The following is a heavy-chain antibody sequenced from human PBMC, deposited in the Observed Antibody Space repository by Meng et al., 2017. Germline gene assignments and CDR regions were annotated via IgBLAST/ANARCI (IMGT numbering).Heavy chain of an antibody. V-gene: IGHV4-30-4*01. CDR2: IYYSGIT. CDR1: GGSIRSGHYY. J-gene: IGHJ5*02. Sequence: VQLQESGPGLVKPSQTLSLNCTVSGGSIRSGHYYWSWIRQPPGKGLEWIGYIYYSGITHYNPSLKSRVIISLDTSKNQFSLKLSSVTAADTAVYYCARRGADYGAFDPWGQGTLVTVSS. CDR3: ARRGADYGAFDP. D-gene: IGHD4/OR15-4a*01.